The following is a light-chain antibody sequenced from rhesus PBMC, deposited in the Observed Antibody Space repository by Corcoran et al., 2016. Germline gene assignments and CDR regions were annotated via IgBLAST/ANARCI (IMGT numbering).Light chain of an antibody. J-gene: IGLJ1*01. CDR3: CSYAGSNTYI. CDR2: DVS. V-gene: IGLV2-32*02. Sequence: QAALTQPRSVSGSPGQSVTISCTGTSSDIGGYNYVSWYQQHPGTAPKLMIYDVSKRPSGVSDRFFGSKSGNTASLTISGLQAEDEADYYCCSYAGSNTYIFGAGTRLTVL. CDR1: SSDIGGYNY.